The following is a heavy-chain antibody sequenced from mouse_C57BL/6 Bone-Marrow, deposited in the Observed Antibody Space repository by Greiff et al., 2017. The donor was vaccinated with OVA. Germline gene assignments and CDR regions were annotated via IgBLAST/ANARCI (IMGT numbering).Heavy chain of an antibody. J-gene: IGHJ2*01. CDR3: TREDLYFDY. CDR2: IDPETGGT. CDR1: GYTFTDYE. V-gene: IGHV1-15*01. Sequence: SGAELVRPGASVTLSCKASGYTFTDYEMHWVKQTPVHGLEWIGAIDPETGGTAYNQKFKGKAILTADKSSSTAYMELRSLTSEDSAVYYCTREDLYFDYWGQGTTLTVSS.